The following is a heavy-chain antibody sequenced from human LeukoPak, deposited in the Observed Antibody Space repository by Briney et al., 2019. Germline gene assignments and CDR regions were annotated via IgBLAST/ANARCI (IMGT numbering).Heavy chain of an antibody. J-gene: IGHJ4*02. Sequence: GASVKVSCKASGYIFTSNYMHWVRQAPGQGLEWMGIINPSGGSTSYAQKFQGRVTMTRDTSTNTVYMELSSLRSEDTAVYFCARATLSDYYFNYWGQGTLVTVSS. V-gene: IGHV1-46*01. CDR1: GYIFTSNY. CDR3: ARATLSDYYFNY. CDR2: INPSGGST.